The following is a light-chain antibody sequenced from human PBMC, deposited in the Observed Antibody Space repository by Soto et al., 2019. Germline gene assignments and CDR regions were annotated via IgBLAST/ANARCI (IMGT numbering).Light chain of an antibody. Sequence: QSVLTQPPSVSGAPGQTVTISCTGSSSNIGAGYDVHWYQQLPGTAPKVIIYGNSNRPSGVPDRFSGSKSGTSASLAITGLRADDEADYYCQSYDNTLSGFYVFGTGTKVTVL. CDR3: QSYDNTLSGFYV. CDR1: SSNIGAGYD. J-gene: IGLJ1*01. V-gene: IGLV1-40*01. CDR2: GNS.